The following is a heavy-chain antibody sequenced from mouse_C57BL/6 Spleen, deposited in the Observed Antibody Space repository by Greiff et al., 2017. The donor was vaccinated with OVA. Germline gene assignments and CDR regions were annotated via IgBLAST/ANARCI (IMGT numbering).Heavy chain of an antibody. V-gene: IGHV10-1*01. CDR3: VRQGIYYDFYAMDY. J-gene: IGHJ4*01. Sequence: EVQVVESGGGLVQPKGSLKLSCAASGFSFNTYAMNWVRQAPGKGLEWVARIRSKSNNYATYYADSVKDRFTISRDDSESMLYLQMNNLKTEDTAMYYCVRQGIYYDFYAMDYWGQGTSVTVSS. CDR2: IRSKSNNYAT. D-gene: IGHD2-1*01. CDR1: GFSFNTYA.